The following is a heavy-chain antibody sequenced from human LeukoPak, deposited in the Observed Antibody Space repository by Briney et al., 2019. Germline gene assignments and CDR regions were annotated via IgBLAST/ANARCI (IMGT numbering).Heavy chain of an antibody. CDR1: GFTFSSYA. Sequence: GGSLRLSCAASGFTFSSYAMHWVRQAPGKGLEWVAVVSYDAYNKYYADSVKGRFTISRDNSKNRLFLQMNSLRPEDTAVYYCARDFSGSSRLDYWGQGALVTVSS. D-gene: IGHD3-10*01. V-gene: IGHV3-30-3*01. CDR2: VSYDAYNK. CDR3: ARDFSGSSRLDY. J-gene: IGHJ4*02.